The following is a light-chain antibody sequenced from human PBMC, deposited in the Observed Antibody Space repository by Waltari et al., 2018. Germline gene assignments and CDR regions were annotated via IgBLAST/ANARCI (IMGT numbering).Light chain of an antibody. CDR2: GGS. CDR3: MQHKALPYS. Sequence: DIVMTQTPLSLPVTPGEPASISCRSSQSLLHTDGYTYLDWYLQKPGQSPQLLIYGGSNRASGVPDRFSGSGSGTDVTLKISKVEAEDVGVYYCMQHKALPYSFGQGTKVEIK. J-gene: IGKJ2*03. CDR1: QSLLHTDGYTY. V-gene: IGKV2-40*01.